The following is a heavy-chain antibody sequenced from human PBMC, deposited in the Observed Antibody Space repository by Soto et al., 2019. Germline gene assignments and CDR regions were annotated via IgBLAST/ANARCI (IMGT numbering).Heavy chain of an antibody. CDR2: IYYSGST. CDR1: GGSISSGDYY. V-gene: IGHV4-30-4*01. J-gene: IGHJ4*02. Sequence: QVQLQESGPGLVKPSQTLSLTCTVSGGSISSGDYYWSWIRQPPGKGLEWIGYIYYSGSTYYNPSLKSXXTXSXXTSKNQFSLKLSSVTAADTAVYYCARYSSSWYFDYWGQGTLVTVSS. D-gene: IGHD6-13*01. CDR3: ARYSSSWYFDY.